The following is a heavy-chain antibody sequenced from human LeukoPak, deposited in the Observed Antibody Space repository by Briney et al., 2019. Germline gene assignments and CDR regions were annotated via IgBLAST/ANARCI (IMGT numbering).Heavy chain of an antibody. V-gene: IGHV4-34*01. J-gene: IGHJ6*03. D-gene: IGHD5-24*01. CDR1: GGSFSGYY. CDR3: ARARKDGYDWHYYYYYYMDV. Sequence: SETLSLTCAVYGGSFSGYYWSWIRQPPGKGLEWIGEINHSGSTNYNPSLKSRVTISVDTSKNQFSLKLSSVTAADTAVYYCARARKDGYDWHYYYYYYMDVWGKGTTVTVSS. CDR2: INHSGST.